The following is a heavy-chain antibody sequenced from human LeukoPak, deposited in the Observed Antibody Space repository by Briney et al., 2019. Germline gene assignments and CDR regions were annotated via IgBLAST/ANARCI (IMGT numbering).Heavy chain of an antibody. CDR1: GGTFSSYA. V-gene: IGHV1-69*13. CDR2: IIPIFGTA. D-gene: IGHD4-23*01. J-gene: IGHJ4*02. CDR3: ARGPTTVVTLYYFDY. Sequence: GASVKVSCKASGGTFSSYAISWVRQAPGQGLEWMGGIIPIFGTANYAQKFQGRVTITADESTSTAYMELSSLRSEDTAVYYCARGPTTVVTLYYFDYWGQGTLVTVSP.